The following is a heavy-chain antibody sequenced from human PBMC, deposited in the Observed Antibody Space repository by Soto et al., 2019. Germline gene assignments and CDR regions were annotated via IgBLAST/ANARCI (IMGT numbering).Heavy chain of an antibody. CDR1: GFTFSSYG. Sequence: GGSLRLSCAASGFTFSSYGMSWVRQAPGKGLEWVSAISGSGGSTYNADSVKGRFTISRDNSKNTLYLQMNSLRAEDTAVYYCSKNEGYSRGCYLDWCPGTLVTLSS. CDR2: ISGSGGST. V-gene: IGHV3-23*01. CDR3: SKNEGYSRGCYLD. J-gene: IGHJ4*02. D-gene: IGHD6-19*01.